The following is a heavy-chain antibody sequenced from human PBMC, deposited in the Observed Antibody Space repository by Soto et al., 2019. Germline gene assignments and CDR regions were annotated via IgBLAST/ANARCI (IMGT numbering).Heavy chain of an antibody. V-gene: IGHV3-33*01. J-gene: IGHJ4*02. CDR2: IWYDGSNK. CDR3: AREGSYGSLDY. Sequence: GGSLRLSCAASGFTFSSYGMHWVRQAPGKGLEWVAVIWYDGSNKYYADSVKGRFTISRDNSKNTLYLQMNSLRAEDTAVYYCAREGSYGSLDYWGQGTLVTVSS. CDR1: GFTFSSYG. D-gene: IGHD3-10*01.